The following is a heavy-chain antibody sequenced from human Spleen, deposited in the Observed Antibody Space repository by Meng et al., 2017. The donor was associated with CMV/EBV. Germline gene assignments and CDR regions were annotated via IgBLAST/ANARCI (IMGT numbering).Heavy chain of an antibody. D-gene: IGHD6-19*01. CDR2: VSSSSLSI. V-gene: IGHV3-21*06. CDR3: AREYGSRGFDR. Sequence: CAASGFAFRSFNMNWVRQAPGKGLEWVSSVSSSSLSIHYADSIQGRFTISRDNARNFLHLQMNSLRVDDTAIYYCAREYGSRGFDRWGQGTLVTVSS. CDR1: GFAFRSFN. J-gene: IGHJ4*01.